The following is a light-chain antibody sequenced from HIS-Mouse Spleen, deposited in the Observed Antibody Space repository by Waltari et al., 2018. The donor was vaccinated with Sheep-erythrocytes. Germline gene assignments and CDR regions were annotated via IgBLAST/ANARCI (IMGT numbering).Light chain of an antibody. J-gene: IGKJ2*01. CDR2: AAS. V-gene: IGKV1D-8*02. Sequence: AIWMTQSPSLLSASTGDRVTISCRMSQGISSYLAWYQQKPGIAPELLIYAASTLQSGVPSRFSGSGSGTDFTLTISSLEPEDFAVYYCQQRSNWYTFGQGTKLEIK. CDR3: QQRSNWYT. CDR1: QGISSY.